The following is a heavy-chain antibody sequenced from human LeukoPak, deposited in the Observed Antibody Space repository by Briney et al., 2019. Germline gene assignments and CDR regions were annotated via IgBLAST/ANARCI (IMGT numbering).Heavy chain of an antibody. J-gene: IGHJ5*02. D-gene: IGHD2-2*01. CDR2: IWYDGSNK. Sequence: GGSLRLSCAASGFTFSSYGMHWVRQAPGKGLEWVAVIWYDGSNKYYADSVKGRFTISRDNSKNTLYLQMSSLRAEDTAVYYCARDSQRVGYCSSTSCYLWFDPWGQGTLVTVSS. CDR1: GFTFSSYG. CDR3: ARDSQRVGYCSSTSCYLWFDP. V-gene: IGHV3-33*01.